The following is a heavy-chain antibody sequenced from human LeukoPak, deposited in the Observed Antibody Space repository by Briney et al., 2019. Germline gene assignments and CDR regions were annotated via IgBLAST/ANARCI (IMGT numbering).Heavy chain of an antibody. J-gene: IGHJ4*02. CDR2: CNPDDGET. CDR1: GFTFSTYS. Sequence: GGSLRLSCAASGFTFSTYSMNWVRQAPGKGLEWMGGCNPDDGETIYAQKFQGRVTMTEDTSTDTAYMELSSLRSEDTAMYYCATVSFWGQGTLVTVSS. CDR3: ATVSF. V-gene: IGHV1-24*01.